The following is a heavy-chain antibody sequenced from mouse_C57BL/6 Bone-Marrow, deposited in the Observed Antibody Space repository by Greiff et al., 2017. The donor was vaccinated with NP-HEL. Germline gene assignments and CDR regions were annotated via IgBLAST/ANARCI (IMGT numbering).Heavy chain of an antibody. J-gene: IGHJ3*01. CDR1: GYAFSSYW. Sequence: QVQLQQSGAELVKPGASVKISCKASGYAFSSYWMNWVKQRPGKGLGWIGQIYPGGGDTNYNGKFKGTATLTADNSSSTAYMQLSSLTSEDSAVYFCAREYYGSSYLFAYWGQGTLVTVSA. D-gene: IGHD1-1*01. CDR3: AREYYGSSYLFAY. V-gene: IGHV1-80*01. CDR2: IYPGGGDT.